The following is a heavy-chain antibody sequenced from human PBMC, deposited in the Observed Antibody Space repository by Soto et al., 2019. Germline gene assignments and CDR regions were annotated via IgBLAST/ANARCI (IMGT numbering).Heavy chain of an antibody. V-gene: IGHV1-8*01. Sequence: ASXKVSCKASGYTFTSYDINWVRQATGQGLEWMGWLNPNSGNTGYAQKFQGRVTMTRDTAINTAYMELSSLRSEDTAVYYCARGKYGSSDYYYAGYWGQGTLVTVSS. J-gene: IGHJ4*02. CDR3: ARGKYGSSDYYYAGY. D-gene: IGHD3-22*01. CDR2: LNPNSGNT. CDR1: GYTFTSYD.